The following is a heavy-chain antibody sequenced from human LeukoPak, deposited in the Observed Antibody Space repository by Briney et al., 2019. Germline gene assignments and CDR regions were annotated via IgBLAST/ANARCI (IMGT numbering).Heavy chain of an antibody. D-gene: IGHD3-22*01. CDR3: ARLPGYYDSSGYYDEAFDI. CDR2: INHSGST. CDR1: GGSFSGYY. V-gene: IGHV4-34*01. Sequence: PSETLSLTCAVYGGSFSGYYWSWIRQPPGKGLEWIGEINHSGSTNYNPSLKSRVTISVDTSKNQFSLKLSSVTAADTAVYYCARLPGYYDSSGYYDEAFDIWGQGTMVTVSS. J-gene: IGHJ3*02.